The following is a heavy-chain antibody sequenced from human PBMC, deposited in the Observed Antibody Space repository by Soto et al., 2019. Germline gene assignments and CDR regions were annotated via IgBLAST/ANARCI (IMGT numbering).Heavy chain of an antibody. D-gene: IGHD1-1*01. Sequence: SETLSLTCTVSGASISGFYWRWIRKSAGKGLEWIGRIYATGTTDYNPSLKSRVMMAVDTSKKQVSLKLRSVTAADTAVYYCVRDGTKTLRDWFDPWGQGISVTVSS. CDR3: VRDGTKTLRDWFDP. V-gene: IGHV4-4*07. J-gene: IGHJ5*02. CDR1: GASISGFY. CDR2: IYATGTT.